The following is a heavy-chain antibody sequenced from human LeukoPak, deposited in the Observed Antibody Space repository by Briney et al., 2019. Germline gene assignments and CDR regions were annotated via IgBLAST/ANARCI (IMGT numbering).Heavy chain of an antibody. CDR3: ASPSSGQSFDI. V-gene: IGHV3-11*03. Sequence: PGGSLRLSCAASGFTFSDYYMSWIRQAPGKGLEWVSYISGSSTYTNYIDSVKGRFTISRDNAKNSLYLQMNSLRAEDTALYYCASPSSGQSFDIWGQGTIVTVSS. CDR2: ISGSSTYT. J-gene: IGHJ3*02. D-gene: IGHD6-19*01. CDR1: GFTFSDYY.